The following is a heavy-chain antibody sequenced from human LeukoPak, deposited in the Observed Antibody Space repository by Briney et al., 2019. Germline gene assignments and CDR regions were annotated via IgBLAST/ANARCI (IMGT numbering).Heavy chain of an antibody. CDR2: IYFTGST. Sequence: SDTLSLTCTVSSRFLTNYYWRWIRQSPGKGLAWMGFIYFTGSTTYIPSLKSRITITVDTSKNQFSLKLSSMTTADTALYYCARGRTWFDPWGQGTLVTVSS. V-gene: IGHV4-59*07. CDR3: ARGRTWFDP. J-gene: IGHJ5*02. CDR1: SRFLTNYY.